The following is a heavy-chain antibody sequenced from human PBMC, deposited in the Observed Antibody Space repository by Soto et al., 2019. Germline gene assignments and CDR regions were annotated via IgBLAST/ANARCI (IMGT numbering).Heavy chain of an antibody. CDR3: ARDLGAEVVRAFDI. CDR2: IIPIFGTA. V-gene: IGHV1-69*13. J-gene: IGHJ3*02. CDR1: GGTFSSYA. D-gene: IGHD3-22*01. Sequence: VASVKVSCKASGGTFSSYAISWVRQAPGQGLEWMGGIIPIFGTANYAQKFQGRVTITADESTSTAYMELSSLRSEDTAVYYCARDLGAEVVRAFDIWGQGTMVTVSS.